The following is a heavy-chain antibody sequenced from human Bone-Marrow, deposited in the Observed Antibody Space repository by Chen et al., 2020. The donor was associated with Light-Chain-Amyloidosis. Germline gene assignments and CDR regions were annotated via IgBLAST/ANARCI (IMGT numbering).Heavy chain of an antibody. J-gene: IGHJ4*02. CDR3: ARDSIEGPTYFDY. V-gene: IGHV3-33*01. CDR2: QWFNGND. CDR1: GFAFRDFG. Sequence: VKLVESGGGVAQPGKSLRLDCAATGFAFRDFGFHWVRQAPGKGLEWVAVQWFNGNDNYADSVRGLFTISRDSSKNMLFLQLNSLRVEDTAIYYCARDSIEGPTYFDYWGQGTLVTVSS. D-gene: IGHD3-3*02.